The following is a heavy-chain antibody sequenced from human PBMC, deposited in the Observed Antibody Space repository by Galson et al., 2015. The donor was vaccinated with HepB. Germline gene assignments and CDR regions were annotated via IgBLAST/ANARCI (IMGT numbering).Heavy chain of an antibody. CDR1: GYSFNSHY. Sequence: QSGAEVKKPGESLKISCKASGYSFNSHYIGWVRQMPGKGLEWMGIIHPGDSDIRYSPSYQGQVTISADKSISTAYLQWSSLKASDTAMYYCARVDIVLGPAANRGAYDVWGQGTMVTVSS. V-gene: IGHV5-51*03. J-gene: IGHJ3*01. CDR2: IHPGDSDI. D-gene: IGHD2-2*03. CDR3: ARVDIVLGPAANRGAYDV.